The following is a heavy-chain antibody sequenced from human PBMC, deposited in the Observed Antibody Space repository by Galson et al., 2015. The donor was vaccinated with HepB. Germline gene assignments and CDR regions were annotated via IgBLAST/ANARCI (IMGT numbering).Heavy chain of an antibody. CDR1: GFTSSSYN. V-gene: IGHV3-21*06. CDR2: ITSSSSYV. D-gene: IGHD3-10*01. CDR3: ATSYYGSGNPTPLRFDP. J-gene: IGHJ5*02. Sequence: SLRLSCAASGFTSSSYNMNWVRQAPGKGLEWVSAITSSSSYVYYADSMKGRFTISRDNAKNSLYLQMNSLRAEDTAVYYCATSYYGSGNPTPLRFDPWGQGTLVTVSS.